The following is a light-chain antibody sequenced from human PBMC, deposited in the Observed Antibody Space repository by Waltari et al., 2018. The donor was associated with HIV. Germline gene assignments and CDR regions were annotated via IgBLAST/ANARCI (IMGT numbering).Light chain of an antibody. J-gene: IGLJ1*01. Sequence: SYVLTQPPSVSVAPGQTARITGGGNNSGSKNVQWYQQKPRQAPVLVVFNGGDRPSGIPQRLSGSSSENTATLTISRVEVGDEADYYCQVWDSSSDHPGVFGSGTKVTVL. CDR2: NGG. V-gene: IGLV3-21*02. CDR3: QVWDSSSDHPGV. CDR1: NSGSKN.